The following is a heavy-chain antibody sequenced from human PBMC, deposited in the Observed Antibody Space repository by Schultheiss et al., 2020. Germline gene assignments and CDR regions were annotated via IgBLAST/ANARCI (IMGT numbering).Heavy chain of an antibody. CDR1: GFTFSDYF. V-gene: IGHV3-11*01. J-gene: IGHJ3*02. D-gene: IGHD3-22*01. CDR3: ARCFDSSGHYQVEAFDI. CDR2: ISSSGSSI. Sequence: GGSLRLSCAASGFTFSDYFMAWIRQAPGKGLELVSYISSSGSSIYYADSVKGRLTISRDNAKNSLNLQMNSLRAEDTAVYYCARCFDSSGHYQVEAFDIWGQGTTVTVSS.